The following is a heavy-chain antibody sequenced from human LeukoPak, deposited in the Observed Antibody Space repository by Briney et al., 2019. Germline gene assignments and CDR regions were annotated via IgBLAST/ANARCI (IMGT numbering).Heavy chain of an antibody. V-gene: IGHV1-18*01. CDR3: ARGPPVTRVEYFEH. J-gene: IGHJ1*01. Sequence: GASVKVSCKASGYTFSSHAISWVRQAPGQGLEWMGWISAYNGKTNYAQKLQGRVTMTTDTSTSTAYMELRSLRSDDTAVYYCARGPPVTRVEYFEHWGQGTLVTVSP. CDR1: GYTFSSHA. D-gene: IGHD4-17*01. CDR2: ISAYNGKT.